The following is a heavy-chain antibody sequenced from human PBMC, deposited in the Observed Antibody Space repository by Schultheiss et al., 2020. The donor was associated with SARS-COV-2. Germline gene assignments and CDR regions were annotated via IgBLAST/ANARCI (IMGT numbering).Heavy chain of an antibody. Sequence: GGSLRLSCAASGFTFSNAWMNWVRQAPGKGLEWVSYISSSGSTIYYADSVKGRFTASRDNSKNTLYLQMNSLRAEDTAVYYCARVRYGDYVSDAFDIWGQGTMVTVSS. D-gene: IGHD4-17*01. CDR3: ARVRYGDYVSDAFDI. V-gene: IGHV3-48*01. CDR1: GFTFSNAW. J-gene: IGHJ3*02. CDR2: ISSSGSTI.